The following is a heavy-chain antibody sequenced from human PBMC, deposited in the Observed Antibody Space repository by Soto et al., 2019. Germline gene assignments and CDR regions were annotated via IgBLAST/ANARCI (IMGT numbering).Heavy chain of an antibody. V-gene: IGHV5-51*01. CDR2: IYPGDSDT. CDR3: ARTFGVLHKDSSYTNMDV. J-gene: IGHJ6*03. Sequence: GESLKISCKGSGYSFTSYWIGWVRQMPGKGLEWMGIIYPGDSDTRYSPSFQGQVTISADKSISTAYLQWSSLKASDTAMYYCARTFGVLHKDSSYTNMDVWGKGTRFTVS. CDR1: GYSFTSYW. D-gene: IGHD3-3*01.